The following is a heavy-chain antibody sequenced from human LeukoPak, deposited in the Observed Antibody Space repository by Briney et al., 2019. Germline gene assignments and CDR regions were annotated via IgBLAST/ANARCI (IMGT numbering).Heavy chain of an antibody. Sequence: SETLTLTCTVSAGSINRFYWNWIRQSPGKGLEWIGYIHHSGSTKYNPSLQSRVTMSMDTSKNQVSLKLSSVSAADSAVYSCATNTGSYFAWFDYWGQGTLVTVSS. CDR1: AGSINRFY. V-gene: IGHV4-59*03. J-gene: IGHJ4*02. D-gene: IGHD1-26*01. CDR2: IHHSGST. CDR3: ATNTGSYFAWFDY.